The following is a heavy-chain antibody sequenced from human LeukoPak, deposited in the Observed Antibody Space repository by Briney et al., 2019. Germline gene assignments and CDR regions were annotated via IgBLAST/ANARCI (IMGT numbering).Heavy chain of an antibody. V-gene: IGHV3-30*02. Sequence: GGSLRLSCAASGFTFSSYGMHWVRQAPGKGLEWVAFIRYDGSNKYYADSVKGRFTISRDNSKNTLYLQMNSLRAEDTAVYYCARDPDYYGSGSYPQWGQGTLVTVSS. CDR1: GFTFSSYG. CDR2: IRYDGSNK. CDR3: ARDPDYYGSGSYPQ. J-gene: IGHJ4*02. D-gene: IGHD3-10*01.